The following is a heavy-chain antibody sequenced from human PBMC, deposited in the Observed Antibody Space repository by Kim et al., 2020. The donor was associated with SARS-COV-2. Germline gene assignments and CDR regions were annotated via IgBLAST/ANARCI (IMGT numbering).Heavy chain of an antibody. Sequence: SETLSLTCTVSGGSISSGGYYWSWIRQHPGKGLEWIGYIYYSGSTYYNPSLKSRVTISVDTSKNQFSLKLSSVTAADTAVYYCAGDCDYYDSSGYYGSAFDIWGQGTMVTVSS. CDR2: IYYSGST. CDR1: GGSISSGGYY. V-gene: IGHV4-31*03. CDR3: AGDCDYYDSSGYYGSAFDI. J-gene: IGHJ3*02. D-gene: IGHD3-22*01.